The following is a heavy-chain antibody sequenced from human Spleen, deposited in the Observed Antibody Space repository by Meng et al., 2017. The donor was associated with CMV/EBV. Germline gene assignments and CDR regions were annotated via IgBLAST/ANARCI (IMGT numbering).Heavy chain of an antibody. CDR3: ARDKGGSYYSSAFDI. CDR2: IGTAGDT. CDR1: GFIFSSYD. V-gene: IGHV3-13*01. J-gene: IGHJ3*02. Sequence: GESLKISCAASGFIFSSYDMHWVRQATGKGLEWVSAIGTAGDTYYPGSVKGRFTISRENAKNSLYLQMNSLRAGDTAVYYCARDKGGSYYSSAFDIWGQGTMVTVSS. D-gene: IGHD1-26*01.